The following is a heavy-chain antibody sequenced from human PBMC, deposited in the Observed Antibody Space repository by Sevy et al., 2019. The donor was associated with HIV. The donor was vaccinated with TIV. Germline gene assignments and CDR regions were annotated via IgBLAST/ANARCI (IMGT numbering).Heavy chain of an antibody. J-gene: IGHJ4*02. D-gene: IGHD3-16*01. CDR2: ISSNGGST. V-gene: IGHV3-64D*06. CDR1: GFTFSSYA. Sequence: GGSLRLSCSASGFTFSSYAMHWVRQAPGKGLEYVSAISSNGGSTYYADSVKGRFTISRDNSKNTLYLQMSSLRAEDTAVYYCVKDDGDPIYDYVWGGSLNYWGQGTLVTVSS. CDR3: VKDDGDPIYDYVWGGSLNY.